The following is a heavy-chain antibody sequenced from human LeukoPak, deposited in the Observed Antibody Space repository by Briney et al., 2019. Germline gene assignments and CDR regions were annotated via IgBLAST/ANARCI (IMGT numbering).Heavy chain of an antibody. V-gene: IGHV3-23*01. D-gene: IGHD2-15*01. CDR2: ISVSGNT. CDR1: GFTLSSYA. Sequence: GGSLRLSCAASGFTLSSYAMSWVRQGPGKGLEWVSAISVSGNTYHADSVKGRFTISRDSSKNTLFLQMNRLRPEDAAVYYCAKAPVTTCRGAFCYPFDYWGLGTLVTVSS. CDR3: AKAPVTTCRGAFCYPFDY. J-gene: IGHJ4*02.